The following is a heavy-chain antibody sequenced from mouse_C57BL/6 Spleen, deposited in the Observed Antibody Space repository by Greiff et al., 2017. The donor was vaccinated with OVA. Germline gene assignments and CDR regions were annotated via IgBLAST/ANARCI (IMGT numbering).Heavy chain of an antibody. Sequence: QVQLKQPGAELVMPGASVKLSCKASGYTFTSYWMHWVKQRPGQGLKWIGEIDPSDSYTNYNQKFKGKSTLTVDKSSSTAYMQLSSLTSEDSAVYYCARYYYGSSTYAMDYWGQGTSVTVSS. J-gene: IGHJ4*01. CDR2: IDPSDSYT. D-gene: IGHD1-1*01. CDR3: ARYYYGSSTYAMDY. V-gene: IGHV1-69*01. CDR1: GYTFTSYW.